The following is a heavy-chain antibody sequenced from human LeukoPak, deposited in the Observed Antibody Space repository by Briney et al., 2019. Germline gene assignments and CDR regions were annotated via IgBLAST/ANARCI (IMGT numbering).Heavy chain of an antibody. V-gene: IGHV3-73*01. Sequence: PGGSLRLSCAASGFTFSGSAMHWVRQASGKGLEWVGRIRSRTNTYATAYAASVKGRFTISRDDSKNTAYLQMNSLKTEDTAGYYCTRGSQSDYYYGMDVWGQGTAVTVSS. CDR2: IRSRTNTYAT. CDR3: TRGSQSDYYYGMDV. CDR1: GFTFSGSA. J-gene: IGHJ6*02.